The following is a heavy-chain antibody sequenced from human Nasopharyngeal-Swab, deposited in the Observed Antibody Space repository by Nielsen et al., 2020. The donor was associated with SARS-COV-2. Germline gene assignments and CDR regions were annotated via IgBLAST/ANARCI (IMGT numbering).Heavy chain of an antibody. Sequence: GESLKISCAASGFTFSSYAMHWVRQAPGKGLEYVSAISSNGGSTYYANSVKGRFTISRDNSKNTLYLQMNSLRAEDTAVYYCARETPWIQLKWFDPWGQGTLVTVSS. CDR1: GFTFSSYA. CDR3: ARETPWIQLKWFDP. CDR2: ISSNGGST. V-gene: IGHV3-64*01. J-gene: IGHJ5*02. D-gene: IGHD5-18*01.